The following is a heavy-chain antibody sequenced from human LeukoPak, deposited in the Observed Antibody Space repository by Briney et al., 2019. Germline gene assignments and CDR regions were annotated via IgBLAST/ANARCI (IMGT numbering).Heavy chain of an antibody. Sequence: SETLSLTCTVSGGFISSGDYYWSWIRQPPGKGLEWIGFIYYSGSTYYNPSLKSRVTISVDTSKNQFSLKLSSVTAADTAVYYCARTPTTVTGVGFWFDPWGPGTLVTASS. V-gene: IGHV4-30-4*01. CDR2: IYYSGST. CDR3: ARTPTTVTGVGFWFDP. J-gene: IGHJ5*02. CDR1: GGFISSGDYY. D-gene: IGHD4-17*01.